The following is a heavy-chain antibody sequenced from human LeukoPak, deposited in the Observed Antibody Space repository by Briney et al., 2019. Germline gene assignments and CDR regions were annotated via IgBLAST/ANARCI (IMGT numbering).Heavy chain of an antibody. V-gene: IGHV3-30*04. Sequence: PGSSLRLCCAGSGFFFSDYVMHWVRQAPGKGLEWVAVISFDSTSRYYTDSVKGRFTISRDNSKNTLFLQMDSLKNEDTAMYYCARARRTGYAFGPQADWGQGTLVTVSS. J-gene: IGHJ4*02. CDR1: GFFFSDYV. CDR2: ISFDSTSR. D-gene: IGHD1-1*01. CDR3: ARARRTGYAFGPQAD.